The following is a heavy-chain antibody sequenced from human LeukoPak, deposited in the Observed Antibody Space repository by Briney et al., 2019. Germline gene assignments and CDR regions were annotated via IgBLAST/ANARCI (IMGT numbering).Heavy chain of an antibody. CDR2: THYTGNN. V-gene: IGHV4-59*01. D-gene: IGHD6-13*01. J-gene: IGHJ4*02. CDR3: AKWSSSWKAYDC. Sequence: SETLSLTCEVSGDSINLYYWNWVRRPPGKALEWIGYTHYTGNNKYNPSLKSRVNMSVDASKKQLTLKLNSVTAADTAVYYCAKWSSSWKAYDCWGRGTLVTVSS. CDR1: GDSINLYY.